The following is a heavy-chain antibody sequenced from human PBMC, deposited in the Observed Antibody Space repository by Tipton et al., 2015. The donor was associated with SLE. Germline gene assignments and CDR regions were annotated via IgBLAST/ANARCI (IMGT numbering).Heavy chain of an antibody. CDR2: ISWNSGNK. D-gene: IGHD1-1*01. CDR1: GFTFDDYA. Sequence: SLRLSCAASGFTFDDYAMHWVRQAPGKGLEWVSGISWNSGNKGYADSVKGRFTVSRDNAKNSLYLQMNSLRAEDTAVYYCAHRSGAWNFDSWGQGTLVTVSS. V-gene: IGHV3-9*01. J-gene: IGHJ4*02. CDR3: AHRSGAWNFDS.